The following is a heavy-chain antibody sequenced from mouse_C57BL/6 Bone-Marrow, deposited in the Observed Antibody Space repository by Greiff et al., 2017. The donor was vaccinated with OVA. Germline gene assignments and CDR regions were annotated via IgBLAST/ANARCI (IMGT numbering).Heavy chain of an antibody. CDR2: INYDGSST. CDR1: GFTFSDYY. Sequence: EVQVVESEGGLVQPGSSMKLSCTASGFTFSDYYMAWVRQVPEKGLEWVANINYDGSSTYYLDSLKSRFIISRDNAKNILYLQMSSLKSEDTATYYCARVYDGYYELDYWGQGTTLTVSS. D-gene: IGHD2-3*01. CDR3: ARVYDGYYELDY. V-gene: IGHV5-16*01. J-gene: IGHJ2*01.